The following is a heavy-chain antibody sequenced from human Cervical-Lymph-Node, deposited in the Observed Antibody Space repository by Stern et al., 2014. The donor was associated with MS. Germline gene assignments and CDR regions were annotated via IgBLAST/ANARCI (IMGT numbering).Heavy chain of an antibody. CDR3: ARATDL. CDR2: SYYRGNT. J-gene: IGHJ5*02. CDR1: GASITSYY. V-gene: IGHV4-59*01. Sequence: QVQLQESGPGLLRPSETLSLTCTVSGASITSYYWSWIRQPPGKGLEWIGYSYYRGNTNYNASRKGRVAISIGTSKTQFSLRLSSVTAADTAVYYCARATDLWGQGTLVTVSS.